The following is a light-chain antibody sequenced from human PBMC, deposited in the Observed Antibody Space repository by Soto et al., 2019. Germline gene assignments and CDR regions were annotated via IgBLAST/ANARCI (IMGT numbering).Light chain of an antibody. J-gene: IGKJ1*01. CDR1: QSVSSSY. Sequence: EIVLTQSPGTLSLSPGERATLTCRASQSVSSSYLAWYQQKPGQAPRLLIYGASSRATGIPGRFSGSGSGTDFTLTSSRLEPEDFAVYYRQQYGSSPWTFGQGTKVEIK. CDR3: QQYGSSPWT. V-gene: IGKV3-20*01. CDR2: GAS.